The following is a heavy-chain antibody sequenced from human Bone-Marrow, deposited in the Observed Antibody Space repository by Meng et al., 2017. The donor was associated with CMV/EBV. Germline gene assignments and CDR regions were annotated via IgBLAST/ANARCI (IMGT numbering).Heavy chain of an antibody. CDR2: IRYDGSNK. J-gene: IGHJ6*02. Sequence: GESLKILCAASGFTFSSYGMHWVRQAPGKGLEWVAFIRYDGSNKYYADSVKVRFTISRDNSKNTLYLQMNSLRAEDTAVYYCAKEGDSSFFSYYYGMDVWGQGTTVTVSS. V-gene: IGHV3-30*02. CDR1: GFTFSSYG. D-gene: IGHD6-19*01. CDR3: AKEGDSSFFSYYYGMDV.